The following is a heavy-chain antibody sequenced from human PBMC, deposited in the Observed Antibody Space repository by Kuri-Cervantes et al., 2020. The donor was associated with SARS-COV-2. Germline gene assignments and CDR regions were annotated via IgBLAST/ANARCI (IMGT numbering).Heavy chain of an antibody. V-gene: IGHV3-33*08. CDR3: ANQAAATYFDY. CDR2: IWYGGSNK. J-gene: IGHJ4*02. CDR1: GFTFSSYG. Sequence: GGSLRLSCAASGFTFSSYGMHWVRQAPGKGLEWVAVIWYGGSNKYYADSVKGRFTISRDNSKNTLYLQMNSLRAEDTAVYYCANQAAATYFDYWGQGTLVTVS. D-gene: IGHD2-15*01.